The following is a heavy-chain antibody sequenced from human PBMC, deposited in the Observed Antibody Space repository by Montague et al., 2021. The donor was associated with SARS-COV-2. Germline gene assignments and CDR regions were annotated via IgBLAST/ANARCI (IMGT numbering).Heavy chain of an antibody. Sequence: SETRSLTCSVSGGSISDYYWNWIRQPPGKGLEWIGYIYYNTGNTNYNPSLQSRVTIPLDTSKNQFSLNLRSVTAADTALYFCARGTGYDYYFDCWGLGTLVTVSS. CDR1: GGSISDYY. J-gene: IGHJ4*02. CDR2: IYYNTGNT. CDR3: ARGTGYDYYFDC. D-gene: IGHD5-12*01. V-gene: IGHV4-59*01.